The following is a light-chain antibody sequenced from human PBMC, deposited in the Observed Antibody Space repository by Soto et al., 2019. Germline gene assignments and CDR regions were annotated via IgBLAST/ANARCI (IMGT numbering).Light chain of an antibody. CDR3: QHYNNWPPYT. CDR1: LSVSSY. V-gene: IGKV3-15*01. J-gene: IGKJ2*01. CDR2: GTS. Sequence: EVVLTQSPATLSLSPGQRATLSCRASLSVSSYLAWYQQKPGQAPRLLIYGTSTRAAGIPARFSGSGSGTEFTLTISSLQSEDFAVYYCQHYNNWPPYTLGQGTKVDIK.